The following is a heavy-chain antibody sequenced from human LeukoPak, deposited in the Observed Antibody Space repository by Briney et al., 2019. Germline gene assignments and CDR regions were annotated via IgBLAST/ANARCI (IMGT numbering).Heavy chain of an antibody. V-gene: IGHV3-23*01. CDR2: INGRGDNT. CDR1: GVIISSYA. CDR3: AKDRVSPGFNWFDP. D-gene: IGHD2/OR15-2a*01. J-gene: IGHJ5*02. Sequence: GGSLRLSCAASGVIISSYAMSWVRQAPGKGLEWVSAINGRGDNTYYADFVKGRFTISKDNSKSTVYLQMNSLRTEDTAVYYCAKDRVSPGFNWFDPWGQGTLVTVSS.